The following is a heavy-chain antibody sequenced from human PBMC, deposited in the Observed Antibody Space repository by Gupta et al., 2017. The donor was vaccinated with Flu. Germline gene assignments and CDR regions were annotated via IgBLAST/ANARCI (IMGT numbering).Heavy chain of an antibody. CDR3: TKDHTDSSSSGYYYYFMDV. Sequence: EVQLLESGGGLVQPGGSLRLSCAASGFTFSNYAMGWVRQAPGKGLEWVSGVSGSGVNTFFADSVKGRFTISRDNSKNTLYLQMNSLRAEDTARYYCTKDHTDSSSSGYYYYFMDVWGKGTTVTVPS. CDR2: VSGSGVNT. J-gene: IGHJ6*03. V-gene: IGHV3-23*01. D-gene: IGHD6-6*01. CDR1: GFTFSNYA.